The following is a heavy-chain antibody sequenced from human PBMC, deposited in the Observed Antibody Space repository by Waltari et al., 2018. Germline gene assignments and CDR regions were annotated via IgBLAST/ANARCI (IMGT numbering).Heavy chain of an antibody. CDR2: IRYDGSDK. CDR1: GFSFRSYG. D-gene: IGHD2-2*01. V-gene: IGHV3-30*02. CDR3: ASGGKIVVVPADY. Sequence: QAQLVESGGGVVHPGGSLRLSCKASGFSFRSYGMHWVRQPPGKGLEWVAFIRYDGSDKYYADSVKGRFTISRDTSKNTLYLQMNSLRSEDTAVYYCASGGKIVVVPADYWGQGTLVTVSS. J-gene: IGHJ4*02.